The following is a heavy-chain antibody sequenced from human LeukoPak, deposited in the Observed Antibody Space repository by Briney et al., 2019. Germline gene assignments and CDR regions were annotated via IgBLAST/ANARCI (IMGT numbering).Heavy chain of an antibody. CDR2: MNPNSGNT. V-gene: IGHV1-8*01. J-gene: IGHJ4*02. D-gene: IGHD6-6*01. CDR1: GYTFTSYD. Sequence: ASVKVSCKASGYTFTSYDINWVRQATGQGLEWMGWMNPNSGNTGYARKFQGRVTMTRNTSISTAYMELSSLRSEDTAVYYCARGRGSSLGWNYWGQGTLVTVSS. CDR3: ARGRGSSLGWNY.